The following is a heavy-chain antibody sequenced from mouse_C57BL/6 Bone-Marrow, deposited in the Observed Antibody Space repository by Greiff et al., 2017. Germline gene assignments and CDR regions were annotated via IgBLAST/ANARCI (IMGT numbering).Heavy chain of an antibody. Sequence: QVQLQQSGAELVRPGTSVKISCKASVYTFTNYWLGWVKQRPGHGLEWIGDIYPGGGYINYNEKFKSKATLTVDTSSSTAYMQLSSLTSEDSAVYYCARKHDYWGQGTTLTVSS. CDR2: IYPGGGYI. J-gene: IGHJ2*01. CDR1: VYTFTNYW. V-gene: IGHV1-63*02. CDR3: ARKHDY.